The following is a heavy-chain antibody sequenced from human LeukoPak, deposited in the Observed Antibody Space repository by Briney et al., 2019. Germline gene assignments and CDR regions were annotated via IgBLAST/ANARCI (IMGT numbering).Heavy chain of an antibody. Sequence: GGSLRLSCAASGFTFGNYAMHWVRQAPGKGLEWVAVISYDGRNIYYVESVKGRFTISRDQSKNTLFLQMNNLRVEDTAVYYCTGDPVTYCGGDCRGQGTLVTVSS. V-gene: IGHV3-30*14. J-gene: IGHJ4*02. CDR2: ISYDGRNI. D-gene: IGHD2-21*01. CDR3: TGDPVTYCGGDC. CDR1: GFTFGNYA.